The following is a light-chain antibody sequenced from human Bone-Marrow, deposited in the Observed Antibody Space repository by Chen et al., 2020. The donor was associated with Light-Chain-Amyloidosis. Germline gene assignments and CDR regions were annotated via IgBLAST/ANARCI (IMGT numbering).Light chain of an antibody. V-gene: IGLV3-25*03. CDR1: DLPTKY. J-gene: IGLJ2*01. CDR3: QSADSSGTYEVR. CDR2: RDT. Sequence: SYELTQPPSVSVSPGPTARITCSGDDLPTKYAYWYQQKPGQAPVLVIHRDTERPSGISERFSGSSSGTTATLPISGVQAEDEADYHCQSADSSGTYEVRFGGGTKLTVL.